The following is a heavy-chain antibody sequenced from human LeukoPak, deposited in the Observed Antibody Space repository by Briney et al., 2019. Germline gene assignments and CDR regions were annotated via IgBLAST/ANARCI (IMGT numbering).Heavy chain of an antibody. V-gene: IGHV3-53*01. CDR3: ARGHNWNDRGAFDI. J-gene: IGHJ3*02. CDR2: IYSGGST. CDR1: EFTVSSNY. Sequence: GGSLRLSCAASEFTVSSNYMSWVRQAPGKGLEWVSSIYSGGSTYYADSVKGRFTISRDSSENTLYLQMNSLRAEDTAVYYCARGHNWNDRGAFDIWGQGTMVTVSS. D-gene: IGHD1-1*01.